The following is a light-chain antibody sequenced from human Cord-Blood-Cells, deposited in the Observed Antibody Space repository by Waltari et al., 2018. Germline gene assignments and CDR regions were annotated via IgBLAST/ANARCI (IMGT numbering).Light chain of an antibody. V-gene: IGKV1-39*01. CDR3: QQSYSTLIFT. CDR2: AAS. CDR1: QSISSY. Sequence: DIQMTQSPPSLSASVGDRLTIPCRASQSISSYLNWYQQKPGKAPKLLIYAASSLQSGVPSRFSGSGSGTDFTLTISSLQPEDVATYYCQQSYSTLIFTFGPGTKVDIK. J-gene: IGKJ3*01.